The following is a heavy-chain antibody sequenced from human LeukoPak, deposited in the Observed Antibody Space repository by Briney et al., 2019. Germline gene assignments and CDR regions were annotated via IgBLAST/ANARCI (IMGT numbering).Heavy chain of an antibody. V-gene: IGHV3-7*01. CDR2: IKQDGSEK. D-gene: IGHD6-13*01. J-gene: IGHJ4*02. Sequence: GGSLRLSCAASGFTFSSYWMSWVRQAPGKGLEWVANIKQDGSEKYYVDSVKGRFTISRDNAKNSLYLQMNSLRAEDTAVYYCARIGSSSSWTETFDYWGQGTLVTVSS. CDR3: ARIGSSSSWTETFDY. CDR1: GFTFSSYW.